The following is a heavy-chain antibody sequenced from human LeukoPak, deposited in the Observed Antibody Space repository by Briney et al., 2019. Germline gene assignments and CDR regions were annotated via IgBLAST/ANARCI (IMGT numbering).Heavy chain of an antibody. J-gene: IGHJ4*02. CDR1: GGSFSGYY. CDR2: INHSGST. D-gene: IGHD4-17*01. V-gene: IGHV4-34*01. CDR3: ARGRRDYGDYPSFDY. Sequence: PSETLSLTCAVYGGSFSGYYWSWIRQPPGKGLEWIGEINHSGSTNYNPSLKSRVTISVDTSKNQFSLKLSSVTAADTAVYHCARGRRDYGDYPSFDYWGQGTLVTVSS.